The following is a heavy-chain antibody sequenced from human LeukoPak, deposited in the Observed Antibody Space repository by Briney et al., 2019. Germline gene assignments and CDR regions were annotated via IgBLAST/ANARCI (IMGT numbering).Heavy chain of an antibody. CDR2: ISGSGGST. J-gene: IGHJ4*02. CDR1: GFTFSSYA. V-gene: IGHV3-23*01. Sequence: GGSLRLSCAASGFTFSSYAMSWVRQAPGKGLEWVSAISGSGGSTYYADSVKGRFTISRDNPKITLYLQMNSLRAEDTAVYYCAKVRISITPSDYWGQGTLVTVSS. D-gene: IGHD2/OR15-2a*01. CDR3: AKVRISITPSDY.